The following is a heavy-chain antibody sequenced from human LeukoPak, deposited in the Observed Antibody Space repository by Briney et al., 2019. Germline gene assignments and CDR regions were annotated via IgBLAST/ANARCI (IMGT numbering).Heavy chain of an antibody. V-gene: IGHV4-34*01. CDR3: TRMTKGYDY. J-gene: IGHJ4*02. CDR2: INHSGYT. Sequence: PSETLSLTCAVSGVSFDDYYWAWVRQTPGKGLEWIGEINHSGYTNDSPSLKSRVTLSIDTSSKQFSLNLRSVTVADAGIYYCTRMTKGYDYWGQGTLVTVSS. CDR1: GVSFDDYY. D-gene: IGHD4-11*01.